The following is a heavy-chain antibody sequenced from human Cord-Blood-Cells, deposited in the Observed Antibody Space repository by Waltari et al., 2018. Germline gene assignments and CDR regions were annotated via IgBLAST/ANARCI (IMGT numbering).Heavy chain of an antibody. CDR2: INGGNGNT. J-gene: IGHJ4*02. V-gene: IGHV1-3*01. CDR3: ARVGRELSN. CDR1: GYTFTRHA. Sequence: QVQLVQSGAEVKKPGASVKVSCKASGYTFTRHAMHWVGQAPGKRLEWMGWINGGNGNTKYSQKFQGRVTITRDTSASTAYMELSSLRSEDTAVYYCARVGRELSNWGQGTLVTVSS. D-gene: IGHD6-6*01.